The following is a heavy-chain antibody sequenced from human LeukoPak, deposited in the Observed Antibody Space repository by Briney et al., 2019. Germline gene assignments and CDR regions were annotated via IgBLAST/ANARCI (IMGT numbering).Heavy chain of an antibody. D-gene: IGHD3-10*01. Sequence: GGSLRLSCAASGFAFSSYAMSWVRQAPGKGLEWVSGISGSGGSTYYADSVKGRFTISRDNSKNTLYLQMNSLRAEDTAVYYCAKDDLWFGELSPFDYWGQGTLVTVSS. J-gene: IGHJ4*02. V-gene: IGHV3-23*01. CDR1: GFAFSSYA. CDR2: ISGSGGST. CDR3: AKDDLWFGELSPFDY.